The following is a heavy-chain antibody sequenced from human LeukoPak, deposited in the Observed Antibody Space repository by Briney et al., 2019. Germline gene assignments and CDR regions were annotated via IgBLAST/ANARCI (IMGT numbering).Heavy chain of an antibody. CDR3: ARLTYGDYVSGAFDI. D-gene: IGHD4-17*01. CDR2: IYHSGST. J-gene: IGHJ3*02. V-gene: IGHV4-38-2*01. CDR1: GYSISSGYY. Sequence: SGTLSLTCAVSGYSISSGYYWGWIRQPPGKGLEWIGSIYHSGSTYYNPSLKSRVTISVDTSKNQFSLKLSSVTAADTAVYYCARLTYGDYVSGAFDIWGQGTMVTVSS.